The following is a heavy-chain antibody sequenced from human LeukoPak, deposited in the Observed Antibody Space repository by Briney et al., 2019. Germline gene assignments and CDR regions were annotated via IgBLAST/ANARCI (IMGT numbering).Heavy chain of an antibody. CDR3: AGGYYYGSGTLGPFDP. V-gene: IGHV3-48*04. D-gene: IGHD3-10*01. Sequence: GGSLRLSCAASGFTFSGYTMHWVRQAPGKGLEWVSYISSSGSSIYNADSVKGRFTISRDNAKNSLYLQMNSLRAEDTAVYYCAGGYYYGSGTLGPFDPWGQGTLVTVSS. J-gene: IGHJ5*02. CDR1: GFTFSGYT. CDR2: ISSSGSSI.